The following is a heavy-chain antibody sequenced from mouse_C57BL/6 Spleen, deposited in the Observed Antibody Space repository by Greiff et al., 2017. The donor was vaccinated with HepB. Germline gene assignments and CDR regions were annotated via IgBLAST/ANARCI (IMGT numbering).Heavy chain of an antibody. V-gene: IGHV1-82*01. CDR1: GYAFSSSW. J-gene: IGHJ1*03. D-gene: IGHD2-4*01. Sequence: QVQLKESGPELVKPGASVKISCKASGYAFSSSWMNWVKQRPGKGLEWIGRIYPGDGDTNYNGKFKGKATLTADKSSSTAYMQLSSLTSEDSAVYFCARGGDYPPSFDVWGTGTTVTVSS. CDR2: IYPGDGDT. CDR3: ARGGDYPPSFDV.